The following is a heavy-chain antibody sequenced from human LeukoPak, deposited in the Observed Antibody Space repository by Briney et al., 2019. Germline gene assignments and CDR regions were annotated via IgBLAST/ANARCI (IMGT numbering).Heavy chain of an antibody. CDR1: GYTFTSYY. CDR2: INPSGGST. Sequence: ASVKDSCKASGYTFTSYYMHWVRQAPGQGLEWMGIINPSGGSTSYAQKFQGRVTMTRDTSTSTVYMELSSLRTEDTAVYYCARGGGGIAAGYYFDYWGQGTLVTVSS. CDR3: ARGGGGIAAGYYFDY. V-gene: IGHV1-46*01. J-gene: IGHJ4*02. D-gene: IGHD6-13*01.